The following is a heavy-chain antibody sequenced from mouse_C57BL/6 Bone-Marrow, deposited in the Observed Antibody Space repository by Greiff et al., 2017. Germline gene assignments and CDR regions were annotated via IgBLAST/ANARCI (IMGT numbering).Heavy chain of an antibody. J-gene: IGHJ4*01. Sequence: VTLQESGPELVKPGASVKISCKASGYAFSSSWMNWVKQRPGKGLEWIGRIYPGDGDTNYNGKFKGKATLTADKSSSTAYMQLSSLTSEDSAVYFCARAEDYGEDYWGQGTSVTVSS. CDR1: GYAFSSSW. CDR2: IYPGDGDT. CDR3: ARAEDYGEDY. D-gene: IGHD2-4*01. V-gene: IGHV1-82*01.